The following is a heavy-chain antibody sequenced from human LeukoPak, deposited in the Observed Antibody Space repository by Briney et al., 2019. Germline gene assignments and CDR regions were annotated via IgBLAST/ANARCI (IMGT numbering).Heavy chain of an antibody. D-gene: IGHD3-22*01. Sequence: PSETLSLTCTVSGGSIYGYYWSWVRQSPGEGLEWIGYIYYSGRTNYNPSLESRVTISVDMSKNQFSLKLSSVTAADTAVYYCARLSGYYDSSGYWGDGNWFDPWGQGTLVTVSS. CDR3: ARLSGYYDSSGYWGDGNWFDP. CDR2: IYYSGRT. CDR1: GGSIYGYY. V-gene: IGHV4-59*08. J-gene: IGHJ5*02.